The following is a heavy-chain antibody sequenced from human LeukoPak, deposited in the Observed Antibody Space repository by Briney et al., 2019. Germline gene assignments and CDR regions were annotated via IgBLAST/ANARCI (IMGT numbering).Heavy chain of an antibody. V-gene: IGHV3-23*01. J-gene: IGHJ4*02. D-gene: IGHD5-24*01. CDR3: AKVQEMDTILPPFHY. CDR1: GFTFSHYA. Sequence: GGPLRLSCAVSGFTFSHYAMSWVRQAPGTGLEWVGSLTDSGDATYYADSVKGRLTISRDNSKNTLYLQVNSLRAADTAIYYCAKVQEMDTILPPFHYWGQGTLVTVSS. CDR2: LTDSGDAT.